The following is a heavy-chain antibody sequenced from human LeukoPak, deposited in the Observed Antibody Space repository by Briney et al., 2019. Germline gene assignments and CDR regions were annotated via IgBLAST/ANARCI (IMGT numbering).Heavy chain of an antibody. CDR3: AKVGIRISLIVVVFTTADDWYFDL. D-gene: IGHD3-22*01. CDR1: GFTFSNYA. V-gene: IGHV3-23*01. Sequence: GGSLRLSCAASGFTFSNYAMSWVRQAPGKGLEWVSGISVSGGGTYYADSVKGRLTFSRDNSKNTLYLQMDSLRAEDTAVYYWAKVGIRISLIVVVFTTADDWYFDLWGRGTLVTVSS. CDR2: ISVSGGGT. J-gene: IGHJ2*01.